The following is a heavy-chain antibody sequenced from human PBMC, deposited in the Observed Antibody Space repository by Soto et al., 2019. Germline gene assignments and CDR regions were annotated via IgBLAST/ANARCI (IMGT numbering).Heavy chain of an antibody. V-gene: IGHV4-30-4*01. Sequence: SETLSLTCTVSGGSISSGDYYWSWIRQPPGKGLEWIGYIYYSGSTYYNPSLKSRVTISVDTSKNQFSLKLSSVTAADTAVYYCARAPGSLFDYYYYYGMDVWGQGTTVTVSS. D-gene: IGHD2-21*01. CDR2: IYYSGST. J-gene: IGHJ6*02. CDR1: GGSISSGDYY. CDR3: ARAPGSLFDYYYYYGMDV.